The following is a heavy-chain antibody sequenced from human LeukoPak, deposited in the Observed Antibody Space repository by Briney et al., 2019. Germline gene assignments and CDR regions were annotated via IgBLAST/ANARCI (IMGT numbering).Heavy chain of an antibody. V-gene: IGHV3-30*02. Sequence: GGSLRLSCAESGFTFSSYGMHWVRQASGKGLEWVAFIRYDGSNKYYADSVKGRFTISRDNSKNTLYLQMNSLRAEDTAVYYCAKDVVWYCTSTSCSSPGYWGQGTLVTVSS. D-gene: IGHD2-2*01. CDR2: IRYDGSNK. CDR3: AKDVVWYCTSTSCSSPGY. CDR1: GFTFSSYG. J-gene: IGHJ4*02.